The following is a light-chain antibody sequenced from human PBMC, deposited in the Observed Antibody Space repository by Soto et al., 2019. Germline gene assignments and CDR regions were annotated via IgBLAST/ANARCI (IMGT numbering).Light chain of an antibody. Sequence: EIVLTQSPGTLSLSPGERATLSCRASQSVSSSYLAWYQQKPGQAPRLLLHGASSRATGIPDRFSGSVSVTDFTLTISRLEREDFAVYYCQLPELTFGGGTKVEIK. CDR2: GAS. CDR1: QSVSSSY. J-gene: IGKJ4*01. V-gene: IGKV3-20*01. CDR3: QLPELT.